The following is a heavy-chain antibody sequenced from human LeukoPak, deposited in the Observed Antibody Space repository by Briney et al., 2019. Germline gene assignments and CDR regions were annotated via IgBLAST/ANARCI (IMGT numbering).Heavy chain of an antibody. CDR3: AKAEVPSFNYFDY. CDR1: GFTVSSNY. Sequence: GGSLRLSCAASGFTVSSNYMSWVRQAPGKGLEWVSGISGSGGRTYYADSVKGRFTISRDNSKNTLYLQMNSLRVDDTAVYYCAKAEVPSFNYFDYWGQGTLVGVSS. J-gene: IGHJ4*02. D-gene: IGHD3-10*01. CDR2: ISGSGGRT. V-gene: IGHV3-23*01.